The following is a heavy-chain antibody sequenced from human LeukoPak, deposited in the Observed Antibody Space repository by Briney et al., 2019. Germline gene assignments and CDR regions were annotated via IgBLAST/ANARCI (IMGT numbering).Heavy chain of an antibody. CDR2: ISYDGSNK. Sequence: GGSLRLSCAASGFTFSSYAMHWVRQAPGKGLEWVAVISYDGSNKYYADSVKGRFTISRDNSKNTLYLQMNSLRAEDTAVYYCARDYAYGDYDDFFTYSADYWGQGTLVTVSS. CDR1: GFTFSSYA. V-gene: IGHV3-30-3*01. J-gene: IGHJ4*02. CDR3: ARDYAYGDYDDFFTYSADY. D-gene: IGHD4-17*01.